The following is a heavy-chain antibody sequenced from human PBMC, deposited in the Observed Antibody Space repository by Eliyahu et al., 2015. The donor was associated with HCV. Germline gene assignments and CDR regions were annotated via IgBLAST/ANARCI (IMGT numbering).Heavy chain of an antibody. Sequence: EVKKPGSSVKVSCKASGGTFSSYAISWVRQAPGQGLEWMGGIIPIFGTANYAQKFQGRVTITADESTSTAYMELSSLRSEDTAVYYCTREGTRRVVPAALNWFDPWGQGTLVTVSS. D-gene: IGHD2-2*01. CDR3: TREGTRRVVPAALNWFDP. V-gene: IGHV1-69*01. CDR2: IIPIFGTA. CDR1: GGTFSSYA. J-gene: IGHJ5*02.